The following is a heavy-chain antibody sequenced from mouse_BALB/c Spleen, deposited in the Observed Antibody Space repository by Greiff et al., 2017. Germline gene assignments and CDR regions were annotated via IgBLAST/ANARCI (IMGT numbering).Heavy chain of an antibody. Sequence: EVKLMESGGGLVQPGGSRKLSCAASGFTFSSFGMHWVRQAPEKGLEWVAYISSGSSTIYYADTVKGRFTISRDNPENTLFLQMTSLRSEDTAMYYCARRYYGSTDAMDYWGQGTSVTVSS. CDR2: ISSGSSTI. D-gene: IGHD1-1*01. CDR3: ARRYYGSTDAMDY. V-gene: IGHV5-17*02. CDR1: GFTFSSFG. J-gene: IGHJ4*01.